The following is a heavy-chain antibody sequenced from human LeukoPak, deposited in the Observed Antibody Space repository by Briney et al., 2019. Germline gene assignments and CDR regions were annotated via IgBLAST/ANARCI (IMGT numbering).Heavy chain of an antibody. CDR3: ARGMGAPDY. CDR2: IKQDGSEI. V-gene: IGHV3-7*04. J-gene: IGHJ4*02. Sequence: PGGSLRLSCAGSGFLFNTNWMTWVRQAPGKGLEWVATIKQDGSEINYVDSVKGRFTISRDNTKNSLYLQIKSLRAEDTAVYYCARGMGAPDYWGQGTLVTVSS. D-gene: IGHD1-26*01. CDR1: GFLFNTNW.